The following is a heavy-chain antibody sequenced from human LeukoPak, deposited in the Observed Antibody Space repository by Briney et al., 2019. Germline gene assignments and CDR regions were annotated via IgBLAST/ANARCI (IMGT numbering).Heavy chain of an antibody. V-gene: IGHV4-61*01. CDR3: ARTDPLCSGGSCYVDAFDI. J-gene: IGHJ3*02. CDR2: IYYSGST. D-gene: IGHD2-15*01. Sequence: SETLSLTCTVSGYSISSGYYWSWIRQPPGKGLEWIGYIYYSGSTNYNPSLKSRVTISVDTSKNQFSLKLSSVTAADTAVYYCARTDPLCSGGSCYVDAFDIWGQGTMVTVSS. CDR1: GYSISSGYY.